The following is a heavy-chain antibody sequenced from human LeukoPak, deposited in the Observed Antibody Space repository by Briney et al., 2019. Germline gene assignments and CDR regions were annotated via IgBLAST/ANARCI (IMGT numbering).Heavy chain of an antibody. D-gene: IGHD3-22*01. CDR1: GFTFSSYS. Sequence: GGSLRLSCAASGFTFSSYSMNWVRQAPGKGLEWVSSINSSSSYIYYADSVKGRFTISRDNAKNSLYLQMNSLRAEDTAVYYCARGGSGYGDYYYFYAMDVWGQGTTVTVSS. CDR3: ARGGSGYGDYYYFYAMDV. V-gene: IGHV3-21*01. CDR2: INSSSSYI. J-gene: IGHJ6*02.